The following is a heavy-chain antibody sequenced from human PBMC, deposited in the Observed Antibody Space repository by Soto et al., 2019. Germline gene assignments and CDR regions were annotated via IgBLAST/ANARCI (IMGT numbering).Heavy chain of an antibody. CDR1: GYTFTSYG. CDR3: ASDQGRISVGQIDY. V-gene: IGHV1-18*01. D-gene: IGHD6-19*01. Sequence: QVQLVQSGAEVKKPGASVKVSCKASGYTFTSYGISWVRQAPGQGLEWMGWISAYNGNTNYAQKLQGRFTMTTDTSTSTAYRELRSLRFADTAVYYCASDQGRISVGQIDYWGQGTLVTVSS. J-gene: IGHJ4*02. CDR2: ISAYNGNT.